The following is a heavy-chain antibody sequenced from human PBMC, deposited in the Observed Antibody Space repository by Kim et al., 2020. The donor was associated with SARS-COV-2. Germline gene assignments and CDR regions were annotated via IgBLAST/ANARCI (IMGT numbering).Heavy chain of an antibody. Sequence: GGSLRLSCAASGFTFSSYAMSWVRQAPGKGLEWVSAISGSGGSTYYADSVMGRFTISRDNSKNTLYLQMNSLRAEDTAVYYCAKTYTLWYSSSWYYFDYWGQGTLVTVSS. J-gene: IGHJ4*02. CDR2: ISGSGGST. D-gene: IGHD6-13*01. V-gene: IGHV3-23*01. CDR1: GFTFSSYA. CDR3: AKTYTLWYSSSWYYFDY.